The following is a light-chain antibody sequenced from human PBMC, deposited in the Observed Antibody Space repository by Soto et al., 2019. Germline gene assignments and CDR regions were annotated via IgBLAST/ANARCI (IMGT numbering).Light chain of an antibody. V-gene: IGKV3-15*01. J-gene: IGKJ4*01. Sequence: EIVMTQSPATLSVSPGERATLSCRASQNVSNNLACYQQNPGQAPRLLIYHASTKATGIPARFSGSGSVTEISLTISRLQSQDFAVYSCQQYNKWPLTFGGGTKVEIK. CDR1: QNVSNN. CDR2: HAS. CDR3: QQYNKWPLT.